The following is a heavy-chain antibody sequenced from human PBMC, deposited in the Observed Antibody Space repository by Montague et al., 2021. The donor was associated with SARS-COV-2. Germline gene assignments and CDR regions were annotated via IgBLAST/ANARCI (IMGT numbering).Heavy chain of an antibody. CDR2: IKQDGSEK. CDR1: GFTFSSYW. J-gene: IGHJ4*02. CDR3: ARDWGSGDVLRYFDWFTLKALDY. Sequence: SLRLSCAASGFTFSSYWMSWVRQAPGKGLEWVANIKQDGSEKYYVDSVKGRFTISRDNAKNSLYLQMNSLRAEDTAVHYCARDWGSGDVLRYFDWFTLKALDYWGQGTLATVSS. V-gene: IGHV3-7*01. D-gene: IGHD3-9*01.